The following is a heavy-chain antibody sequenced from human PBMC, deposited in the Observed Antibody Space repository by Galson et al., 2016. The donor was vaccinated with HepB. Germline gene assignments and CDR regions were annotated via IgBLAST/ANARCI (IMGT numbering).Heavy chain of an antibody. J-gene: IGHJ3*02. V-gene: IGHV4-39*01. D-gene: IGHD3-3*01. CDR2: IYYYGST. CDR1: GGSISNTIYY. CDR3: ARHMTDSYFDFWSGYYSAFDM. Sequence: ETLSLTCTVSGGSISNTIYYWGWIRQPPGKALEWIGSIYYYGSTYYNSSLKSRVSISLDTSKNQFSLNLRSVTAADTAVYYCARHMTDSYFDFWSGYYSAFDMWGQGTMVTVSS.